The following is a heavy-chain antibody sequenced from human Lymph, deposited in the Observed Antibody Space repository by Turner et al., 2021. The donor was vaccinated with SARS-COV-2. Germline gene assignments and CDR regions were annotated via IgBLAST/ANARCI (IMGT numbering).Heavy chain of an antibody. J-gene: IGHJ4*02. CDR3: ARDSSSGWQFDY. D-gene: IGHD6-19*01. Sequence: QVQLVQSGAEVRNPGASVKVSCKASGYTFTGYYMHWVRQAPGQGLEWMGWINPNSGGTYYAQKFQGRVTMTRDTSISTAYMELNRLRSDDTAVYYCARDSSSGWQFDYWGQGTLVTVSS. V-gene: IGHV1-2*02. CDR2: INPNSGGT. CDR1: GYTFTGYY.